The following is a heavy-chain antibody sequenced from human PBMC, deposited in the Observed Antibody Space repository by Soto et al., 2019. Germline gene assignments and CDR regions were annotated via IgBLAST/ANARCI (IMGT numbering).Heavy chain of an antibody. D-gene: IGHD3-22*01. J-gene: IGHJ5*02. Sequence: LRLSCAASGFTFSSYGMHWVRQAPGKGLEWVAVIWYDGSNKYYADSVKGRFTISRDNAKNSLHLQMNSLRAEDTAIYYCARAGDTYSYDSSGYPTNNWFDPWGQGTLVTV. V-gene: IGHV3-33*01. CDR1: GFTFSSYG. CDR2: IWYDGSNK. CDR3: ARAGDTYSYDSSGYPTNNWFDP.